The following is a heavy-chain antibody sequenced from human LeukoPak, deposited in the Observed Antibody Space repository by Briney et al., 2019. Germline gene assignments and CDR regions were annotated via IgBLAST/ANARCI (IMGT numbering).Heavy chain of an antibody. CDR2: IYYSGST. D-gene: IGHD3-9*01. V-gene: IGHV4-59*08. J-gene: IGHJ4*02. CDR1: GGSISSYY. CDR3: ATHYDILTGYLN. Sequence: SETLSLTCTVSGGSISSYYWSWIRQPPGKGLEWIGYIYYSGSTNYNPSLKSRVTISVDTSKNQFSLKLSSVTAADTAVYYCATHYDILTGYLNWGQGTLVTVSS.